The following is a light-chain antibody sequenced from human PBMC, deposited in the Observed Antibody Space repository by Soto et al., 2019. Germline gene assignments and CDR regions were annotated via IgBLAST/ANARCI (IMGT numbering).Light chain of an antibody. CDR2: AAS. CDR1: QSIYSS. J-gene: IGKJ2*01. Sequence: DIQMPQSPSSLSASVGDRVTITCRASQSIYSSLNWYHQKPGKAPKLLIYAASNLQSWVPSRFSGSGSWTDFTLSISSLKPEDFETYYCHQSYSAPYTFGQGTKLEI. CDR3: HQSYSAPYT. V-gene: IGKV1-39*01.